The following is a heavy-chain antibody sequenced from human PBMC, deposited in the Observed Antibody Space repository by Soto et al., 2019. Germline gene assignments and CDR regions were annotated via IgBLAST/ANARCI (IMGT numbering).Heavy chain of an antibody. Sequence: SETLSLTCTVSGGSISSSSYYWGWIRQPPGKGLEWIGSIYYSGSTYYNPSLKSRVTISVDTSKNQFSLKLSSVTAADTAVYYCARRYYDFWSGYYTGDFDYWGQGTLVTVSS. CDR2: IYYSGST. D-gene: IGHD3-3*01. CDR1: GGSISSSSYY. CDR3: ARRYYDFWSGYYTGDFDY. V-gene: IGHV4-39*01. J-gene: IGHJ4*02.